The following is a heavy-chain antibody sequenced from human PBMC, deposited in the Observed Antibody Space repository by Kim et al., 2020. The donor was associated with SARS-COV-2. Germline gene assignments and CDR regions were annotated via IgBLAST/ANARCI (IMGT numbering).Heavy chain of an antibody. Sequence: GGSLRLSCAASGFTFSSYAMSWVRQAPGKGLEWVSAISGSGGSTYYADSVKGRFTISRDNSKNTLYLQMNTLRAEDPAVYYCAKELEAPGSVSYRIDFDPWGQGTLVTVSS. V-gene: IGHV3-23*01. CDR1: GFTFSSYA. D-gene: IGHD1-26*01. CDR3: AKELEAPGSVSYRIDFDP. J-gene: IGHJ5*02. CDR2: ISGSGGST.